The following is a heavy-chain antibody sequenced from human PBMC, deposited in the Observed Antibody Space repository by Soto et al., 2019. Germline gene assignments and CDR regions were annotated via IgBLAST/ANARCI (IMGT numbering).Heavy chain of an antibody. V-gene: IGHV3-66*02. Sequence: GGSLRLSCAASGFTVSSNYMSWVRQAPGKGLEWVSVIYSGGSTYYADSVKGRFTISRDNSKNTLYLQMNSLRAEDTAVYYCARANYDILTGYDGAFDIWGQGTMVTVSS. CDR1: GFTVSSNY. CDR2: IYSGGST. D-gene: IGHD3-9*01. CDR3: ARANYDILTGYDGAFDI. J-gene: IGHJ3*02.